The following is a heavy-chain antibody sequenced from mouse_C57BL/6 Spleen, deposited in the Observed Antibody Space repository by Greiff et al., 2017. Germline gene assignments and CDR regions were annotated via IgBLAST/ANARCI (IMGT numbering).Heavy chain of an antibody. CDR3: ARGGIYYGQRDYYAMDY. V-gene: IGHV1-82*01. CDR1: GYAFSSSW. J-gene: IGHJ4*01. D-gene: IGHD2-1*01. Sequence: QVQLQQSGPELVKPGASVKISCKASGYAFSSSWMNWVKQRPGTGLEWIGRIYPGDGDTNYNGKFKGKATLTADKSSSTAYMQLSSLTSEDSAVYFCARGGIYYGQRDYYAMDYWGQGTSVTVSS. CDR2: IYPGDGDT.